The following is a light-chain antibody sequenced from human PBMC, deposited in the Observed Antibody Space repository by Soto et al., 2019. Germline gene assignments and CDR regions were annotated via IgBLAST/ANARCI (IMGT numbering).Light chain of an antibody. CDR2: EVS. J-gene: IGLJ1*01. Sequence: QSALTQPPSASGSPGQSVTISCTGTSSDVGGYNYVSWYQQHPGKAPKLMIYEVSKRPSGVTDRFSGSKSGNTASLTVSVLQAEDEADYYCSSYAGSNTYVFGTGTKLTVL. CDR3: SSYAGSNTYV. CDR1: SSDVGGYNY. V-gene: IGLV2-8*01.